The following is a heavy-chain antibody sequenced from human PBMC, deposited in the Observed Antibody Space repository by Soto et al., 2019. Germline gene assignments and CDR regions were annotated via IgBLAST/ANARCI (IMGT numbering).Heavy chain of an antibody. CDR1: GFTFSSYG. V-gene: IGHV3-33*01. CDR3: ARTTDSFRAYYYYMDV. Sequence: GGSLRLSCAASGFTFSSYGMHWVRQAPGKGLEWVAVIWYDGSNKYYADSVKGRFTISRDNSKNTLYLQTNSLRAEDTAVYYCARTTDSFRAYYYYMDVWGKGTTVTVSS. J-gene: IGHJ6*03. CDR2: IWYDGSNK. D-gene: IGHD3-22*01.